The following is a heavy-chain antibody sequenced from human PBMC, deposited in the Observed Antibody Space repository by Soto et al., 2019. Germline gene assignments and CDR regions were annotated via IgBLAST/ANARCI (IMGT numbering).Heavy chain of an antibody. D-gene: IGHD2-2*01. CDR3: AKSRGASWPTSFFVV. CDR1: GFPFSGYS. Sequence: EVQLLESGGGLVQPGGSLTLSCAASGFPFSGYSLRWVRQTPGKGLEWGAGISGTGYSRYHADSVMGRFSISRDNFKSTLYLELSSLSAEDSALYYCAKSRGASWPTSFFVVWGEGTLVTVSS. V-gene: IGHV3-23*01. J-gene: IGHJ4*02. CDR2: ISGTGYSR.